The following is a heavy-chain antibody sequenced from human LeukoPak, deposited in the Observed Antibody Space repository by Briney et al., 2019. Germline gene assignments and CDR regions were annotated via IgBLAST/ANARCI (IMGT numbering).Heavy chain of an antibody. Sequence: PSETLSLTCAVSGGSISSGGYSWSWIRQPPGKGLEWIGYIYYSGSTYYNPSLKSRVTISVDTSKNQFSLKLSSVTAADTAVYYCARGVAAAGVFDPWGQGTLVTVSS. CDR2: IYYSGST. CDR3: ARGVAAAGVFDP. CDR1: GGSISSGGYS. D-gene: IGHD6-13*01. J-gene: IGHJ5*02. V-gene: IGHV4-30-4*07.